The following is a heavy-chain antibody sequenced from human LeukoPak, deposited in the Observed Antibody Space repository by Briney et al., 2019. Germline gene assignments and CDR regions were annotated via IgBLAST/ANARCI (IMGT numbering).Heavy chain of an antibody. CDR2: ISAYDGNT. J-gene: IGHJ4*02. CDR1: GYSFTSYG. V-gene: IGHV1-18*01. CDR3: AKMGASSGYSPIDY. D-gene: IGHD3-22*01. Sequence: ASVNVSCKASGYSFTSYGFSWVRQAPGQGLEWMGWISAYDGNTNYAQKVYDRVTMTTDSSTSTAYMELRSLRSDDTAVYYCAKMGASSGYSPIDYWGQGTLVTVSS.